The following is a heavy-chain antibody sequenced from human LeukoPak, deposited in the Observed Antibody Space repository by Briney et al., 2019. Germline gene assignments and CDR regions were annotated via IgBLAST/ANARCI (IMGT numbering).Heavy chain of an antibody. V-gene: IGHV3-30*18. J-gene: IGHJ4*02. CDR1: GFTFSSYG. CDR3: AKGGGGRWLHYFDY. Sequence: QVQLVESGGGVVQPGRSLRLSCAPFGFTFSSYGMHWVRQAPGKGLEWVAVISYDGSSKYYADSVKGRFTISRDNSKNTLYLQMNSLGGEDTAVYYWAKGGGGRWLHYFDYWGQGTLVTVSS. CDR2: ISYDGSSK. D-gene: IGHD5-24*01.